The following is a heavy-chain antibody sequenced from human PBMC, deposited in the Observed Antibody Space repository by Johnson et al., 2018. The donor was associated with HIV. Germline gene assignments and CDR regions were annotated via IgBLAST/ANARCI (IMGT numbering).Heavy chain of an antibody. Sequence: QMQLVESGGGVVQPGGSLRLSCAASGFTFSNYGIHWVRQAPAKGLEWVAFIQYDGNHENYIDSVKGRFTISRDNSKNTLYLQMNSLRPEDTAVYYCATERAVVSANAFDIWGQGTMVTVSS. D-gene: IGHD4-23*01. CDR1: GFTFSNYG. CDR2: IQYDGNHE. CDR3: ATERAVVSANAFDI. V-gene: IGHV3-30*02. J-gene: IGHJ3*02.